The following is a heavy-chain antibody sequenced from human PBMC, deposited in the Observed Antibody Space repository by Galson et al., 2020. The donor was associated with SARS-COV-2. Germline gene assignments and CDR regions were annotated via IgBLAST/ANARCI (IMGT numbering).Heavy chain of an antibody. V-gene: IGHV1-2*02. CDR3: ARDSKYHLYYYYYMDV. Sequence: ASVKVSCKASRYMFTDYYIHWVRQAPGQGLEWVGWINPNNGGTNYAQKFQGRVTMTRDTSISTAYMELSRLRSYDTAVYYCARDSKYHLYYYYYMDVWGKGTTVTVSS. D-gene: IGHD6-6*01. CDR1: RYMFTDYY. CDR2: INPNNGGT. J-gene: IGHJ6*03.